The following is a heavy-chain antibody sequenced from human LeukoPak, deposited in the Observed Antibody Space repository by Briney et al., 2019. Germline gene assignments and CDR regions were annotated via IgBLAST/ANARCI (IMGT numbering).Heavy chain of an antibody. CDR2: ISYDGSNK. CDR1: GFTFSSYG. Sequence: GGSLRLSCAASGFTFSSYGMHWVRQAPGKGLEWVAVISYDGSNKYYADSVKGRFTISRDNSKNTLYLQMNSLRAEGTAVYYCAKGSVPYGSGGSIDYWGQGTLVTVSS. CDR3: AKGSVPYGSGGSIDY. D-gene: IGHD3-10*01. J-gene: IGHJ4*02. V-gene: IGHV3-30*18.